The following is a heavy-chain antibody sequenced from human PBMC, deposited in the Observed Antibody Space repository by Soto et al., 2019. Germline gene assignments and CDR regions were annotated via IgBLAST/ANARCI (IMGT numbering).Heavy chain of an antibody. D-gene: IGHD2-15*01. Sequence: PGGSLRLSCAASGFTFANAWMSWVRQAPGKGLEWVGLIKRETDGATTGYADPVKGRFTISRDDSENTMYLQMNSLKIQDTAVYYCSTDPRLAYSFGWGQGTLVTVSS. CDR3: STDPRLAYSFG. CDR1: GFTFANAW. J-gene: IGHJ4*02. V-gene: IGHV3-15*01. CDR2: IKRETDGATT.